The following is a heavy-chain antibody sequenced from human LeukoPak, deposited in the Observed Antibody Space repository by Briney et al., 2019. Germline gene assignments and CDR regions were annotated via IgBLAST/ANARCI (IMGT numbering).Heavy chain of an antibody. CDR3: TRGRRSISSGYYSQDLDY. V-gene: IGHV3-33*01. CDR2: IWYDGSNK. J-gene: IGHJ4*02. CDR1: GFTFRTYG. Sequence: PGGSLRLSCAASGFTFRTYGMHWVCQAPGKGLEWAAVIWYDGSNKYYADSVKGRFTISRDNSKNTLYLQMNSLRAEHTAEYYSTRGRRSISSGYYSQDLDYWGQGTLVTVSS. D-gene: IGHD3-22*01.